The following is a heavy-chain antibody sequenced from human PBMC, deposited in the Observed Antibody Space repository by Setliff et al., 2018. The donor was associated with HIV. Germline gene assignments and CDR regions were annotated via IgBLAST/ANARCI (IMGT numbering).Heavy chain of an antibody. J-gene: IGHJ5*02. D-gene: IGHD6-6*01. Sequence: GSGPTLVNPTHTLTLTCTFSGFSLSTSGMCVSWIRQPPGKALEWLARIDWDDDKYYSTSLKTRLTISKDTSKNQVVLTMTNMDPVDTATYYCARMSWTYSSSDRWFDPWGQGTLVTVSS. V-gene: IGHV2-70*11. CDR2: IDWDDDK. CDR3: ARMSWTYSSSDRWFDP. CDR1: GFSLSTSGMC.